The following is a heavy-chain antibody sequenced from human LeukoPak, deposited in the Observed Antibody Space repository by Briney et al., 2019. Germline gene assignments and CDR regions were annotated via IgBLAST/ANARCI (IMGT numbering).Heavy chain of an antibody. Sequence: GGSLRLSCAASGFTVSSNYMSWVRQAPGKGLEWVSVIYSGGSTYYADSVKGRFTISRHNSKNTLYLQMNSLRAEDTAVYYCARGFGELFIPDRWFDPWGQGTLVTVSS. J-gene: IGHJ5*02. CDR2: IYSGGST. CDR3: ARGFGELFIPDRWFDP. D-gene: IGHD3-10*01. CDR1: GFTVSSNY. V-gene: IGHV3-53*04.